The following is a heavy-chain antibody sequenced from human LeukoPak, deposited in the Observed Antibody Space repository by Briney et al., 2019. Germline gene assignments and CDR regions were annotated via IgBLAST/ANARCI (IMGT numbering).Heavy chain of an antibody. V-gene: IGHV1-24*01. CDR1: GYTLTELS. Sequence: RASEKVSCKDSGYTLTELSMHWVRPAPGKGGEWMGGFDPEDGETIYAQKFQGRVTMTEDTSTDTAYMELSSLRSEDTAVYYCATDLWDSSSDYWGQGTLVTVSS. J-gene: IGHJ4*02. CDR2: FDPEDGET. CDR3: ATDLWDSSSDY. D-gene: IGHD6-13*01.